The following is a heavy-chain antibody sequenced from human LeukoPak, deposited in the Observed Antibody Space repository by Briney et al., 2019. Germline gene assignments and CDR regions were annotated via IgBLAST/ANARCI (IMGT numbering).Heavy chain of an antibody. J-gene: IGHJ4*02. CDR2: IYYSGST. Sequence: SETLSLTCTVSDASISGYYWSWIRQPPGKGLEWIGYIYYSGSTNYNPSLKSRVTISVDTSKNQFSLKLSSVTAADTAVYYCAREVVRAYFDYWGQGTLVTVSS. CDR3: AREVVRAYFDY. V-gene: IGHV4-59*01. CDR1: DASISGYY. D-gene: IGHD3-10*01.